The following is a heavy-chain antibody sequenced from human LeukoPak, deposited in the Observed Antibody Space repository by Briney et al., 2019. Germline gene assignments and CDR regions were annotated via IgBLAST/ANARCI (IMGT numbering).Heavy chain of an antibody. V-gene: IGHV4-59*12. J-gene: IGHJ4*02. CDR3: ARVGVELHQPLDY. CDR1: GGSISSNY. CDR2: IYYSGST. Sequence: SETLSLTCTVSGGSISSNYWSWIRQPPGKGLEWIGYIYYSGSTNYNPSLRSRVTISVDTSKNQYSLKLTSVTAADTAVYYCARVGVELHQPLDYWGRGTLVTVSS. D-gene: IGHD1-7*01.